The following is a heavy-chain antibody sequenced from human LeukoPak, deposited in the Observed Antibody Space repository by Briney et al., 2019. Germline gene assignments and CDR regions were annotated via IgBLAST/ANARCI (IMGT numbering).Heavy chain of an antibody. V-gene: IGHV1-3*01. J-gene: IGHJ4*02. Sequence: ASVKVSCKASGYTFTTFPIHWVRQAPGQRLEWMGWINPDNGDTGYSQEFQGSVTITRDTSASTAYMELSSLKSEDTALYYCARKDYFGAGVYFLDYWGQGTLVTVSS. CDR2: INPDNGDT. CDR1: GYTFTTFP. CDR3: ARKDYFGAGVYFLDY. D-gene: IGHD3-10*01.